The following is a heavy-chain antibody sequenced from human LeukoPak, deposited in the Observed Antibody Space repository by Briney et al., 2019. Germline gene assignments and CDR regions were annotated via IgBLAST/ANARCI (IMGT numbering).Heavy chain of an antibody. J-gene: IGHJ4*02. CDR2: IYYSGST. V-gene: IGHV4-30-4*01. D-gene: IGHD3-9*01. CDR3: ARSKTYYDILTGYAYPFDY. CDR1: GGSISSGDYY. Sequence: PSETLSLTCTVSGGSISSGDYYWSWIRQPPGKGLEWIGYIYYSGSTYYSPSLKSRVTISVDTSKNQFSLKLSSVTAADTAVYYCARSKTYYDILTGYAYPFDYWGQGTLVTVSS.